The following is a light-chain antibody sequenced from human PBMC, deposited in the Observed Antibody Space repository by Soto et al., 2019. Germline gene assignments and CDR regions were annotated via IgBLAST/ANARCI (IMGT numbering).Light chain of an antibody. CDR3: QQYNNWPVT. J-gene: IGKJ1*01. CDR2: GAS. Sequence: EIVMTQSPATLSVSPGERATLSCRASQSVSSNLAWYQQKPGQAPSLLIYGASTRATGIPARFSGSGSGTEFTLTISGLQSEDFAVYYCQQYNNWPVTFGQGTKVEIK. CDR1: QSVSSN. V-gene: IGKV3-15*01.